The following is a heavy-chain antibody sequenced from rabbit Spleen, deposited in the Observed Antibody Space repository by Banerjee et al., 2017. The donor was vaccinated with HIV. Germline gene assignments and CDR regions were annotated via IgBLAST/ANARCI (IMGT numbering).Heavy chain of an antibody. Sequence: QEQLVESGGGLVQPGGSLKLSCKASGFSFSSNDYMCWVRQAPGKGLEWIACTVGGGSTFAYYASWAKGRFTMSKTSSTTVTLQMTSLTAADTATYFCARDLAGVIGWNFDLWGPGTLVTVS. CDR3: ARDLAGVIGWNFDL. CDR1: GFSFSSNDY. CDR2: TVGGGSTFA. J-gene: IGHJ4*01. V-gene: IGHV1S45*01. D-gene: IGHD4-1*01.